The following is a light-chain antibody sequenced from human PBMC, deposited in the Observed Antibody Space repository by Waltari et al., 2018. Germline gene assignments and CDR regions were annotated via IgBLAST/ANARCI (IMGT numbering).Light chain of an antibody. J-gene: IGLJ2*01. CDR3: VLYMGSGISV. CDR2: STN. Sequence: TVVTQEPSIPVSPGGTVQLTCALSSVSVHPTHYPRWYQPTPGQAPRTLIYSTNTRSAGVPDRFSGSILGNKAALTITGAQADDESDYYCVLYMGSGISVFGGGTKLTVL. CDR1: SVSVHPTHY. V-gene: IGLV8-61*01.